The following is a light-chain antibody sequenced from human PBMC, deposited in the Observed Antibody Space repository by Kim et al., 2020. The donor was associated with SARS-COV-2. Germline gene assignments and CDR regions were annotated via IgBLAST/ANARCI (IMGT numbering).Light chain of an antibody. Sequence: QAVVTQEPSLTVSPGGTVTLTCGSTAGAVTSGHFPYWIQQRPGQAPRTLMYDTSNKHSWTPARFSGSLLGGKAALTLSGAQPEDEADYYCLLSYSGDWVFGGGTQLTVL. CDR2: DTS. CDR1: AGAVTSGHF. CDR3: LLSYSGDWV. V-gene: IGLV7-46*01. J-gene: IGLJ3*02.